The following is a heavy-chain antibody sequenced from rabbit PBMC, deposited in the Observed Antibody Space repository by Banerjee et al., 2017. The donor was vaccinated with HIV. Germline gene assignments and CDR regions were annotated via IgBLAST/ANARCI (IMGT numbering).Heavy chain of an antibody. CDR1: GFSFSGSYY. D-gene: IGHD6-1*01. J-gene: IGHJ2*01. V-gene: IGHV1S45*01. Sequence: QEQLVESGGGLVQPGASLTLTCTASGFSFSGSYYMCWVRQAPGKGPEWIGCINTGSSGSTYYASWAKGRFTISKTSSTTVTLQMTSLTAADTATYFCAKNSDEILGAFDPWGPGTLVTVS. CDR3: AKNSDEILGAFDP. CDR2: INTGSSGST.